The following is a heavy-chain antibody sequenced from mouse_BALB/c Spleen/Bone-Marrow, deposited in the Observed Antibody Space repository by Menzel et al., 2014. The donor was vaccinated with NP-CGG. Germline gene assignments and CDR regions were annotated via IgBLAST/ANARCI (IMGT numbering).Heavy chain of an antibody. CDR2: ISSGAIT. J-gene: IGHJ2*01. V-gene: IGHV5-6-5*01. CDR1: GFSFSYYA. CDR3: GRGDDDNDFDY. D-gene: IGHD2-4*01. Sequence: EVKLMESGGGLVKPGGSLKLSCAASGFSFSYYAMSWVRQTPEKRLEWVASISSGAITYYSDRVKGRFTISTDNARYIQCLLMSRIRSDETSMYYEGRGDDDNDFDYWGQGTTLTVSS.